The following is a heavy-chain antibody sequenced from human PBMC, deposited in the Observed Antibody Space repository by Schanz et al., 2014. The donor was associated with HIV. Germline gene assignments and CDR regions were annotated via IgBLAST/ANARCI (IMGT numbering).Heavy chain of an antibody. CDR2: MNQDGSRK. D-gene: IGHD3-22*01. Sequence: EVQMLESGGGLVQPGGSLRLSCAASGFTFSSYWMTWVRQAPGKGLEMVANMNQDGSRKYYVDSVKGRFTISRDNAANSLFLQMNSLRAEDTAVYYCVRDDSDNDGFDVGPRDNGHRLF. CDR3: VRDDSDNDGFDV. V-gene: IGHV3-7*01. J-gene: IGHJ3*01. CDR1: GFTFSSYW.